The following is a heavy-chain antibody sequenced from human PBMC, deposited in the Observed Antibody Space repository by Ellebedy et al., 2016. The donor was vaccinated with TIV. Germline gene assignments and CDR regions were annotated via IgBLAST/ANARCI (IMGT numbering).Heavy chain of an antibody. D-gene: IGHD5-18*01. CDR1: GFSLRTIPMC. CDR3: ARTLDADTDMVLGSFFDY. J-gene: IGHJ4*02. V-gene: IGHV2-70*11. CDR2: IDWDDDK. Sequence: SGPTLVKPTQTLTLTCTFSGFSLRTIPMCVSWIRQPPGKALEWLARIDWDDDKYYSTSLKTRLTISKDTSKNQVVLTMTNVDPVDTARYYCARTLDADTDMVLGSFFDYWGQGILVTVSS.